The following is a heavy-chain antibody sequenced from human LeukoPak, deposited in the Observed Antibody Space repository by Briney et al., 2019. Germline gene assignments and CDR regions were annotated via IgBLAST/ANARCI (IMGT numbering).Heavy chain of an antibody. CDR2: INHSGST. Sequence: SETLSLTCAVYGGSFSGYYWSWIRQPPGKGLEWIGEINHSGSTNYNPSLKSRVTISVDTSKNQFSLKLSSATAADTAVYYCARLPQRGYSYGYYYGMDVWGQGTTVTVSS. CDR1: GGSFSGYY. D-gene: IGHD5-18*01. J-gene: IGHJ6*02. CDR3: ARLPQRGYSYGYYYGMDV. V-gene: IGHV4-34*01.